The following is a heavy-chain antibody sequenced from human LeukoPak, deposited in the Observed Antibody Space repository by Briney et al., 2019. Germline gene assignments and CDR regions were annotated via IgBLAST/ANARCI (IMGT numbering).Heavy chain of an antibody. CDR1: GGSISSSSYY. CDR2: IYYSGST. V-gene: IGHV4-39*01. J-gene: IGHJ4*02. Sequence: PSETPSLTCTVSGGSISSSSYYWGWIRQPPGKGLEWIGSIYYSGSTYYNPALKSRVTISVDTSKNQFSLKLSSVGAADTAVYYCARLSGYSYGLFDYWGQGTLVTVSS. CDR3: ARLSGYSYGLFDY. D-gene: IGHD5-18*01.